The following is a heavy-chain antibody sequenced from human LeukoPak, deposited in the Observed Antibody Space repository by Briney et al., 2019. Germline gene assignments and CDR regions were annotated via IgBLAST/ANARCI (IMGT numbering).Heavy chain of an antibody. V-gene: IGHV4-61*02. D-gene: IGHD3-16*01. CDR2: IYTSGST. J-gene: IGHJ4*02. CDR3: ARASTYAYFDY. Sequence: PSETLSLTCTVSGGSISSGSYYWSWIRQPAGKGLEWIGRIYTSGSTNCNPSLKSRVTISVDTSKNQFSLKLSSVTAADTAVYYCARASTYAYFDYWGQGTLVTVSS. CDR1: GGSISSGSYY.